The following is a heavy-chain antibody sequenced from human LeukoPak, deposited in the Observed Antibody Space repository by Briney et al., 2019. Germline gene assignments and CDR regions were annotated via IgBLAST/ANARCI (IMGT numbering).Heavy chain of an antibody. CDR1: GFTFSSYW. D-gene: IGHD1-1*01. Sequence: GGSLRLSCAASGFTFSSYWMTWVRQAPRKGLEWVANMNQDGSEKYYVDSVKGRFTISRDNAKNSLYLQMNSLRGEDTAMYYCAGPTARGLGVWGKGTTVTVSS. V-gene: IGHV3-7*01. J-gene: IGHJ6*04. CDR3: AGPTARGLGV. CDR2: MNQDGSEK.